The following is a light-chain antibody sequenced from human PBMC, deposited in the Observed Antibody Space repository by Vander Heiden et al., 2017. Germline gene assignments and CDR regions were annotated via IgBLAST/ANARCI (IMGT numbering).Light chain of an antibody. CDR3: VLYMGSGTVV. CDR1: SGSVSTSYY. J-gene: IGLJ2*01. Sequence: QTVVTQAPSFSVSPGGTVTLTCGLSSGSVSTSYYPSWYQQTPGQAPRTLIYSTNTRSSGVPDRFSGSILGNKAALTITGAQADDESDYYCVLYMGSGTVVFGGGTKLTVL. CDR2: STN. V-gene: IGLV8-61*01.